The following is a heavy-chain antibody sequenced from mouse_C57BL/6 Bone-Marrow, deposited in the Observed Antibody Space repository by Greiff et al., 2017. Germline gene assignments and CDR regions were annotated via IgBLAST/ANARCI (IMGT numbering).Heavy chain of an antibody. V-gene: IGHV14-4*01. J-gene: IGHJ4*01. CDR3: TTFSDGYFLMDY. CDR1: GFNIKDDY. Sequence: VQLQQSGAELVRPGASVKLSCTASGFNIKDDYMHWVKQRPEQGLEWIGWIDPENGDNEYASKFQCKATITADTSSNTAYLQLSSLTSEDTAFYYCTTFSDGYFLMDYWGQGTSVTVSS. CDR2: IDPENGDN. D-gene: IGHD2-3*01.